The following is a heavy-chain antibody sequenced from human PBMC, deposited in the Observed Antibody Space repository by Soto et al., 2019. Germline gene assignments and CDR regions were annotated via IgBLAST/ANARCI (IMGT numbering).Heavy chain of an antibody. CDR1: GCTFSTYA. CDR3: MNLYSYGSGSYYK. D-gene: IGHD3-10*01. V-gene: IGHV3-23*01. CDR2: MSGSGGST. J-gene: IGHJ4*02. Sequence: EVQLLESGGGLVQPGGSLRLSCAASGCTFSTYAMSWVRQAPGKGLEWVSGMSGSGGSTYYADSVKGRFTISRDNSKNTLYLQMNSLRAEDTAVYYCMNLYSYGSGSYYKWGQGTLVTVSS.